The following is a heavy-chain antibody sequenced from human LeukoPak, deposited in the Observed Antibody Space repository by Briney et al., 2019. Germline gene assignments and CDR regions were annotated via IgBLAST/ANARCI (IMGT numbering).Heavy chain of an antibody. J-gene: IGHJ3*02. CDR3: ARKRGYSYGYWGSGAFDI. CDR1: GGSFSGYY. D-gene: IGHD5-18*01. Sequence: SETLSLTCAVYGGSFSGYYWSWIRQPPGKGLEWIGEINHSGSTNYNPSLKGRVTISVDTSKNQFSLKLSSVTAADTAVYYCARKRGYSYGYWGSGAFDIWGQGTMVTVSS. CDR2: INHSGST. V-gene: IGHV4-34*01.